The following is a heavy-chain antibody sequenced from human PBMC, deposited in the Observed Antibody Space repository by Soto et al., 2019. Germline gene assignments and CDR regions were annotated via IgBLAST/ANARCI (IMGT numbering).Heavy chain of an antibody. CDR1: GGTFSSSA. CDR3: ASSPIAVAGTIYYYGMDV. J-gene: IGHJ6*02. CDR2: IIPIFGTA. V-gene: IGHV1-69*13. Sequence: ASVNVSCKASGGTFSSSAISWVRQAPGQGLEWMGGIIPIFGTANYAQKFQGRVTITADESTSTAYMELSSLRSEDTAVYYCASSPIAVAGTIYYYGMDVWGQGTTVTVSS. D-gene: IGHD6-19*01.